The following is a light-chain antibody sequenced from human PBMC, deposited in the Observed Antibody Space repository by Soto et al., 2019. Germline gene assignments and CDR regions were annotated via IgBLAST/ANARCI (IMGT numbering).Light chain of an antibody. CDR2: AAS. J-gene: IGKJ5*01. Sequence: IQLTQSPSSLSASVGDRVTITCRASQGISSYLGWYQQKPGQSPKLLTNAASTLQTGVPSSFSGSGSGTDFTRLISSLQPEDFAHYYCQQPITFGPGTRLEIK. CDR3: QQPIT. V-gene: IGKV1-9*01. CDR1: QGISSY.